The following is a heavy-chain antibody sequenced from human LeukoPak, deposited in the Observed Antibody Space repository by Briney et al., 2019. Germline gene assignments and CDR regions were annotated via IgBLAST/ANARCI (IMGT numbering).Heavy chain of an antibody. Sequence: GGSLRLSCAASGLTVSTNYMSWVRQAPGKGLEWVSVIFTGGTTYYADSVKGRFTISRDNSNNPLYLQMDSLRAEDTAVYYCARVNQNAFYIWGQGTLVTVSS. V-gene: IGHV3-66*01. CDR3: ARVNQNAFYI. J-gene: IGHJ3*02. CDR1: GLTVSTNY. D-gene: IGHD1-14*01. CDR2: IFTGGTT.